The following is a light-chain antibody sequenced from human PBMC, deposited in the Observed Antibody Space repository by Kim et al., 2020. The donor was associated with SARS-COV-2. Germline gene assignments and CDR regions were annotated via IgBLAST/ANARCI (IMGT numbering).Light chain of an antibody. CDR3: SSYTTTGTRVV. J-gene: IGLJ2*01. V-gene: IGLV2-14*01. Sequence: GVSNRFSGSKSGNTASLTISGLQAEDEADYYCSSYTTTGTRVVFGGGTQLTVL.